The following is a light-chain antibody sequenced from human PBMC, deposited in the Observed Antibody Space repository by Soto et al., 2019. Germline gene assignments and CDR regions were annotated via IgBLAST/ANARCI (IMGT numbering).Light chain of an antibody. CDR2: DAS. CDR3: QQYDTLPLT. Sequence: DIPMTQSLSSLSASVGVRVSITCQASQDISNYLNWYQHILGKAPNLLIYDASNLETGVSSRFSGSGSGTDFTFNISSLQPEDIATYYCQQYDTLPLTFGGGTKVEIK. J-gene: IGKJ4*01. CDR1: QDISNY. V-gene: IGKV1-33*01.